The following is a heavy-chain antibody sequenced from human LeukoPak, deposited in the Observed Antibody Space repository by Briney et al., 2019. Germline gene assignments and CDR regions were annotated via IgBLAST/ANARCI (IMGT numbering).Heavy chain of an antibody. CDR1: GFTFSSHA. D-gene: IGHD2-15*01. V-gene: IGHV3-23*01. J-gene: IGHJ3*02. CDR2: ISGSGGTT. Sequence: SGGSLRLSCAASGFTFSSHAMSWVRQAPGKGLEWVSAISGSGGTTYYADSVKGRFTISRDNSKNTLYLQMNSLRAEDTAVYYCAKHNLLGYCSGGSCYSGAFDIWGQGTVVTVSS. CDR3: AKHNLLGYCSGGSCYSGAFDI.